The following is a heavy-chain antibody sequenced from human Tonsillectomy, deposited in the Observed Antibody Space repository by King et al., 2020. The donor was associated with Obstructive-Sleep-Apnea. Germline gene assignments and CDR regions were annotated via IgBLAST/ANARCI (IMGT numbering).Heavy chain of an antibody. CDR2: IRDDGSNQ. D-gene: IGHD3-9*01. J-gene: IGHJ5*02. CDR3: AKDWGDYDILTGYYSIPGWFDP. V-gene: IGHV3-30*02. CDR1: GFTVGSYG. Sequence: VQLVESRGGVVQPGGSLRLSCAASGFTVGSYGMHWVRQAPGKGLEGVAFIRDDGSNQYSLESVSGRFTHSRENSNNPVYLQMNSLRAEDPAVYYCAKDWGDYDILTGYYSIPGWFDPWGQGTLVTVSS.